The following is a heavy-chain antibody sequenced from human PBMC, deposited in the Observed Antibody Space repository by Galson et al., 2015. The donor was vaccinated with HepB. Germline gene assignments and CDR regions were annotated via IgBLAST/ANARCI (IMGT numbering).Heavy chain of an antibody. CDR3: ARGTKGRDYFDY. Sequence: SVKVSCKGSGYTFSTYGINWVRQAPGQGLEWMGWINPYNGYINYADKLQGRVTMTTDKSANTAYMELRNLTSDDTAVYYCARGTKGRDYFDYWSQGSLVTVSS. V-gene: IGHV1-18*01. CDR2: INPYNGYI. CDR1: GYTFSTYG. J-gene: IGHJ4*02.